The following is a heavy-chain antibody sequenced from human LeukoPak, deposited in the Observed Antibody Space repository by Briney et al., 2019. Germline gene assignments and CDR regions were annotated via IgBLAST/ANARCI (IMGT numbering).Heavy chain of an antibody. Sequence: GGSLRLSCAASGFTFNSYAMSWVRQAPGKGLEWVSAIRGSGGGTYYADSAKDRFTISRDNSKNTLYLQMNSLRDEDTALYYCAKAGIGVVGYFDYWGQGTLVTVSS. CDR3: AKAGIGVVGYFDY. J-gene: IGHJ4*02. CDR1: GFTFNSYA. V-gene: IGHV3-23*01. D-gene: IGHD6-19*01. CDR2: IRGSGGGT.